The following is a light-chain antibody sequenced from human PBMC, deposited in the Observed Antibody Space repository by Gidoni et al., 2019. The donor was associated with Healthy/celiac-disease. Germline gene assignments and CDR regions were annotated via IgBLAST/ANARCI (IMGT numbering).Light chain of an antibody. CDR3: QAWDSSTGVV. Sequence: SYELTQQPSVSVSPGQTASITCSGDKLGDKYACWYQQKPGQSPVLVIYQDSKLPLGIPERFSGSNSGNTATLTISGTQAMDEADYYCQAWDSSTGVVFGGGTKLTVL. V-gene: IGLV3-1*01. CDR1: KLGDKY. J-gene: IGLJ2*01. CDR2: QDS.